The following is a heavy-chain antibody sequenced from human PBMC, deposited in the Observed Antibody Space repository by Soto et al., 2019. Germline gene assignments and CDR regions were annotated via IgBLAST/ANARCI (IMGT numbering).Heavy chain of an antibody. Sequence: QVQLVESGGGVVQPGRSLRLSCAASGFTFSYYGMHWVRQAPGKGLECVALVSSDGSNLFYADSVKGRFTISRDNSKNTLYIQMNSLRAEDTAVYYGAKNTGGNSDYFDFWGEGTLVTVSS. J-gene: IGHJ4*02. CDR2: VSSDGSNL. CDR1: GFTFSYYG. D-gene: IGHD2-21*01. V-gene: IGHV3-30*18. CDR3: AKNTGGNSDYFDF.